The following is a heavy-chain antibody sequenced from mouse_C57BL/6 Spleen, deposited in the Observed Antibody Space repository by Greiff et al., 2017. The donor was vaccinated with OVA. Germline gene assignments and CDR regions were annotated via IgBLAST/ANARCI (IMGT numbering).Heavy chain of an antibody. CDR2: INPNYGTT. Sequence: VQLKQSGPELVKPGASVKISCKASGYSFTDYNMNWVKQSNGKSLEWIGVINPNYGTTSYNQKFKGKATLTVDQSSSTAYMQLNNLTSEDSAVYYCASPYYYGSSYDYAMDYWGQGTSVTVSS. J-gene: IGHJ4*01. CDR3: ASPYYYGSSYDYAMDY. D-gene: IGHD1-1*01. V-gene: IGHV1-39*01. CDR1: GYSFTDYN.